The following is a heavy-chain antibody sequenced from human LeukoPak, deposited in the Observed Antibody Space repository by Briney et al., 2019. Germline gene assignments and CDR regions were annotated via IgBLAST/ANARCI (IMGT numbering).Heavy chain of an antibody. CDR1: GGTFSSYA. Sequence: ASVKVSCKASGGTFSSYAISWVRQAPGQGLEWMGGIIPIFGTANYAQKFQGRVTITTDESTSTAYMELSSLRSEDTAVYYCASPTTVTTGFDYWGQGTLVTVSS. CDR3: ASPTTVTTGFDY. V-gene: IGHV1-69*05. CDR2: IIPIFGTA. D-gene: IGHD4-17*01. J-gene: IGHJ4*02.